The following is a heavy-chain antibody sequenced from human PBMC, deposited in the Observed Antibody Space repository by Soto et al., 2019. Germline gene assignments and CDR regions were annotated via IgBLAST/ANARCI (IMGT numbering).Heavy chain of an antibody. J-gene: IGHJ6*02. CDR3: ARGDQLLAHYYYYGMDV. D-gene: IGHD2-2*01. CDR1: GFTFSSYG. Sequence: QPGGSLRLSCAASGFTFSSYGMHWVRQAPGKGLEWVAVIWYDGSNKYYADSVKGRFTISRDNSKNTLYLQMNSLRAEDTAVYYCARGDQLLAHYYYYGMDVWGQGTTVTVSS. V-gene: IGHV3-33*01. CDR2: IWYDGSNK.